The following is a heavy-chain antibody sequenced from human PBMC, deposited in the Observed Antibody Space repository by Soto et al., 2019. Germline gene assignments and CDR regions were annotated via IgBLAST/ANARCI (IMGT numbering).Heavy chain of an antibody. J-gene: IGHJ4*01. V-gene: IGHV3-23*01. CDR3: ARPPLWDF. D-gene: IGHD2-21*01. CDR2: ISGSGDNT. CDR1: GFSFSDFA. Sequence: AGGSLRLSCAASGFSFSDFAMSWVRQSSERGLEWVSLISGSGDNTFYADSVKGRFSISRDNSGDTLFLQMNRLRGEDTAIYYCARPPLWDFWGQGTLVTV.